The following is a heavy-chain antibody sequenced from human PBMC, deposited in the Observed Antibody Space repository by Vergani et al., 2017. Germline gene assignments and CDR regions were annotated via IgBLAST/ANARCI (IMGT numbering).Heavy chain of an antibody. J-gene: IGHJ3*02. Sequence: EVQLLESGGGLVQPGGSLRLSCPASGFPFSSYAMSWVRQAPGKGLEWVSAISGSGGSTYYADSVKGRFTISRDNSKNSLYLQMNSLRAEDTAVYYCAWQLRWDDAFDIWGQGTMVTVSS. CDR1: GFPFSSYA. CDR2: ISGSGGST. CDR3: AWQLRWDDAFDI. D-gene: IGHD4-23*01. V-gene: IGHV3-23*01.